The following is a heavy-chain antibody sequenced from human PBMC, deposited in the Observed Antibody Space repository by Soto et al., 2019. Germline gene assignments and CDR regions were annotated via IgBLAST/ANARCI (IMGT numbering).Heavy chain of an antibody. CDR3: ARDPRPYSKSSEAGIDY. D-gene: IGHD6-6*01. J-gene: IGHJ4*02. CDR1: GFTFSSYA. CDR2: ISYDGSNI. V-gene: IGHV3-30-3*01. Sequence: QVQLVESGGGVVQPGRSLRLSCAASGFTFSSYAMHWVRQAPGKGLEWLAVISYDGSNIYYGDSVKGRFTISSYNSKRTVYLQMNSLRGDDTAVYYCARDPRPYSKSSEAGIDYWGQGTLVTIS.